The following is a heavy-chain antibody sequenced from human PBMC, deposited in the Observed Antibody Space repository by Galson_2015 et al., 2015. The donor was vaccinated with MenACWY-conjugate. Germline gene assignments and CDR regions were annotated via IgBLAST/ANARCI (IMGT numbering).Heavy chain of an antibody. CDR1: GDSISSKSYS. D-gene: IGHD1-1*01. CDR3: SRVRGTTGTDS. Sequence: SLTCTVSGDSISSKSYSWGWVRQPPGQELEWIGTSYSSGNTHYNPSLKSRVTISVDTSENQFSLKLTSVTTADTAVYYCSRVRGTTGTDSWGQGTLVSVSS. CDR2: SYSSGNT. J-gene: IGHJ4*02. V-gene: IGHV4-39*07.